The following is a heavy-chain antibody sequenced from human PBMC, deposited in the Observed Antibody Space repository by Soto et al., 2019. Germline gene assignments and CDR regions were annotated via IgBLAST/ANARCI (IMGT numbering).Heavy chain of an antibody. J-gene: IGHJ4*02. Sequence: SETLSLTCAVSGGSISSSNWWSWVRQPPGKGLEWIGEIYHSGSTNYNPSLKSRVTISVDKSKNQFSLKLSSVTAADTAVYYSARVPWEGDYNFDSWGKGTLVTVSS. CDR2: IYHSGST. CDR3: ARVPWEGDYNFDS. V-gene: IGHV4-4*02. CDR1: GGSISSSNW. D-gene: IGHD4-17*01.